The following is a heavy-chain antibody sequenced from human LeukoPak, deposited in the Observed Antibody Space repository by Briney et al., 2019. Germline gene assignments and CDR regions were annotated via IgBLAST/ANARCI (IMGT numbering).Heavy chain of an antibody. CDR2: VVTTGTT. Sequence: SETLSLTCAVSGGFIGSGGYSWWWVRQPRGKGLEWIGYVVTTGTTYYNPSLNSRLTISLDVSKNQLSLKLRSVTAADTAVYYCARSTYSLHDAFDVWGQGTMVTVSS. J-gene: IGHJ3*01. CDR1: GGFIGSGGYS. D-gene: IGHD2/OR15-2a*01. CDR3: ARSTYSLHDAFDV. V-gene: IGHV4-30-4*07.